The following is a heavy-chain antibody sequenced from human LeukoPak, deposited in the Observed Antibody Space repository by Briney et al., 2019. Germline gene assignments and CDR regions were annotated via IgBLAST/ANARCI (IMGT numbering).Heavy chain of an antibody. J-gene: IGHJ6*02. D-gene: IGHD4-23*01. V-gene: IGHV1-69*04. CDR1: GGTFSSYA. CDR3: ARASVENYYYYGMDV. Sequence: SVKVSCKASGGTFSSYAISWVRQAPGQGLEWMGRIIPIFGIANYAQKLQGRVTITADKSTSTAYMELSSLRSEDTAVYYCARASVENYYYYGMDVWAKGPRSPSP. CDR2: IIPIFGIA.